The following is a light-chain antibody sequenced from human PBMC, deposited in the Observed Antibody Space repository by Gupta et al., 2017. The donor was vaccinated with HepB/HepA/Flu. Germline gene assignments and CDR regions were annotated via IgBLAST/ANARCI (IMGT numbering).Light chain of an antibody. J-gene: IGKJ2*01. Sequence: QMTQSPPSLSASVGDRVTITCQASQDIKNFLNWFQQKSGKAPQLLIYGSSNLATGVPSRFSGSGSGSRCTVTISGLQLEDKATYYGQQYDKLSYTFGQGTNLGI. CDR3: QQYDKLSYT. CDR1: QDIKNF. V-gene: IGKV1-33*01. CDR2: GSS.